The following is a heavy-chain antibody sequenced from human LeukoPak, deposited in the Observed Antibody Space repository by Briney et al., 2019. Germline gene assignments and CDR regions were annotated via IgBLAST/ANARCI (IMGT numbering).Heavy chain of an antibody. CDR3: ARVAATRDLWYAFDI. CDR2: IYYSGST. D-gene: IGHD3-10*01. Sequence: KASETLSLTCTVSGGSISSGGYSWSWIRQPPGKGLEWIGYIYYSGSTYYNPSLKSRVTISVDTSKNQFSLKLSSVTAADTAVYYCARVAATRDLWYAFDIWGQGTMVTVSS. V-gene: IGHV4-30-4*08. J-gene: IGHJ3*02. CDR1: GGSISSGGYS.